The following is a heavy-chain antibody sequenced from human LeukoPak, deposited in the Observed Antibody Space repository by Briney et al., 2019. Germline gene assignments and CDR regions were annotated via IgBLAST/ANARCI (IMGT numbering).Heavy chain of an antibody. CDR3: ARDGNRDYYFDY. Sequence: SETLSLTCTVSGGSISSSSYYWGWIRQPPGKGLEWIGSIYYSGSTYYNPSLKSRVTISVDTSKNQFSLKLSSVTAADTAVYYCARDGNRDYYFDYWGQGTLVTVSS. CDR1: GGSISSSSYY. V-gene: IGHV4-39*07. D-gene: IGHD1/OR15-1a*01. J-gene: IGHJ4*02. CDR2: IYYSGST.